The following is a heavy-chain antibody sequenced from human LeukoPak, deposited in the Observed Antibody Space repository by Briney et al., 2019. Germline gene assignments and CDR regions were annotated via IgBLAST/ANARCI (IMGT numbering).Heavy chain of an antibody. CDR1: GYTFTSYG. J-gene: IGHJ4*02. D-gene: IGHD5-18*01. CDR2: IIPIFGTA. CDR3: ARGTTLVTNYFDY. Sequence: SVKVSCKASGYTFTSYGISWVRQAPGQGLEWMGGIIPIFGTANYAQKFQGRVTITADESTSTAYMELSSLRSEDTAVYYCARGTTLVTNYFDYWGQGTLVTVSS. V-gene: IGHV1-69*13.